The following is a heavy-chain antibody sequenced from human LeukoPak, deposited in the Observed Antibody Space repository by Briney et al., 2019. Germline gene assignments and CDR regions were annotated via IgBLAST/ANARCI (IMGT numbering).Heavy chain of an antibody. CDR1: GFTFSNAW. CDR3: AREVRGYYFDY. CDR2: ISSGGNT. D-gene: IGHD3-22*01. J-gene: IGHJ4*02. Sequence: GGSLRLSCAASGFTFSNAWMSWVRQAPGKGLEWVSVISSGGNTYYADSVKGRFTISRDNSKNTVFLQMNSLRAEDTAVYYCAREVRGYYFDYWGQGTLVTVSS. V-gene: IGHV3-53*01.